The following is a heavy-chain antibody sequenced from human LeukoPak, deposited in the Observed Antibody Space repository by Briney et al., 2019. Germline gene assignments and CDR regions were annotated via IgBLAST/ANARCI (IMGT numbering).Heavy chain of an antibody. CDR1: GYSFTSYW. D-gene: IGHD2-15*01. J-gene: IGHJ4*02. Sequence: GESLKISCKGSGYSFTSYWIGWVRQMPGKGLEWMGSIYPGDSDTRYSPSFQGQVTISADKSISTAYLQWSSLKASDTAMYYCASSYCSGGSCYPKHFDYWGQGTLVTVSS. CDR2: IYPGDSDT. CDR3: ASSYCSGGSCYPKHFDY. V-gene: IGHV5-51*01.